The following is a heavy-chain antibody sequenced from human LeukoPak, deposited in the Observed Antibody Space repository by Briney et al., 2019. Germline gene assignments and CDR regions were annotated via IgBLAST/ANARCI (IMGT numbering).Heavy chain of an antibody. V-gene: IGHV3-23*01. CDR3: ARDRAANQDWVEFDP. D-gene: IGHD3/OR15-3a*01. J-gene: IGHJ5*02. Sequence: GESLRLSCAASGFTFSSYAMSWVRQAPGKGLEWVGLIRDSGEAFYADFARGRFAISRDESENTLYLQMNSLRVEDTAVYFCARDRAANQDWVEFDPWGQGTPVIVSS. CDR2: IRDSGEA. CDR1: GFTFSSYA.